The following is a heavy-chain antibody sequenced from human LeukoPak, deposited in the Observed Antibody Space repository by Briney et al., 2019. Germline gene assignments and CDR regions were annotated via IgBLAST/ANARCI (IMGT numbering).Heavy chain of an antibody. CDR1: GFTFGSYS. CDR2: ISSSSSTL. V-gene: IGHV3-48*01. D-gene: IGHD3-10*01. CDR3: TRIYGPGSYYTD. J-gene: IGHJ4*02. Sequence: PGGSLRLSCAASGFTFGSYSMNWVRQAPGKGLEWISYISSSSSTLYYADSVEGRFTISRDNAMNSLYLQMDSLRAEDTAVYYCTRIYGPGSYYTDWGQGTLVTVSS.